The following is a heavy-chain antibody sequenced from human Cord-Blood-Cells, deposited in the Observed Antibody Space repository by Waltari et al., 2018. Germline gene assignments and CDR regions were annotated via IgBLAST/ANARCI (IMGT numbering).Heavy chain of an antibody. CDR3: ANSEGYYYGMDV. CDR1: GFTFSSYA. CDR2: ISGSGGST. Sequence: EVQLLESGGGLVQPGGSLRLSCAASGFTFSSYAMSWVRQAPGKGLEWVSAISGSGGSTYYADSVKCRFTISRDNSMNTLYLQMNSLRAEDTAVYYCANSEGYYYGMDVWGQGTTVTVSS. V-gene: IGHV3-23*01. J-gene: IGHJ6*02.